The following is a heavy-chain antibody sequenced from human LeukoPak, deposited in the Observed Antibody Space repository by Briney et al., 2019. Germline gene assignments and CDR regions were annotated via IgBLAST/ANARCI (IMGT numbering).Heavy chain of an antibody. D-gene: IGHD6-19*01. CDR1: GYTFTGYY. Sequence: PGASVKVSCKASGYTFTGYYMHWVRQAPGQGLEWMGWINPNSGGTNYAQKFQGRVTMTRDTSISTAYMELSRLRSDDTAVYYCARAYEGISGGWYYGVGANTSFDYWSQGTLVTVSS. CDR2: INPNSGGT. CDR3: ARAYEGISGGWYYGVGANTSFDY. J-gene: IGHJ4*02. V-gene: IGHV1-2*02.